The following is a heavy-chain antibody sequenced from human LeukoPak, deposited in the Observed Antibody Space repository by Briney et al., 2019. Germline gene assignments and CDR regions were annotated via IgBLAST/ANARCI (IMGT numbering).Heavy chain of an antibody. CDR2: ISAYNGNT. J-gene: IGHJ5*02. CDR3: ARDGRPFLEWLYTNWFDP. V-gene: IGHV1-18*01. Sequence: ASVKVSRKASGYTFTSYGISWVRQAPGQGLEWMGWISAYNGNTNYAQKLQGRVTMTTDTSTSTAYMELRSLRSDDTAVYYCARDGRPFLEWLYTNWFDPWGQGTLVTVSS. D-gene: IGHD3-3*01. CDR1: GYTFTSYG.